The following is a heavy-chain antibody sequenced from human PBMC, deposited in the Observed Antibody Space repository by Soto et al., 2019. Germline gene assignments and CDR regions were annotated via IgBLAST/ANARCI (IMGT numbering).Heavy chain of an antibody. CDR3: AKDATFYEDMCGYY. V-gene: IGHV3-23*01. Sequence: VVSLRLSCAVPGFSFSDYAISWLGQAPGKGLEWVSTLGGSGDNTYYADSVKGRFPISRDNSKNMLFLQMNSLRADDTAVYFCAKDATFYEDMCGYY. CDR2: LGGSGDNT. CDR1: GFSFSDYA. D-gene: IGHD2-15*01. J-gene: IGHJ6*01.